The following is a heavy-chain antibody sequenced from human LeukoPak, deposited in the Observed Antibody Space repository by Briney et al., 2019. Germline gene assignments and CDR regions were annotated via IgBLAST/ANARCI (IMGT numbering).Heavy chain of an antibody. J-gene: IGHJ4*02. CDR3: ARDTPGGYDSSGYYSPDFDY. CDR2: ISASNGNT. D-gene: IGHD3-22*01. V-gene: IGHV1-18*01. Sequence: ASVKVSCKASGYTFTSYGISWVRQAPGQGLEWIGWISASNGNTNYAQKLQGRVTMTTDTSTSTAYMELRSLRSDDTAVYYCARDTPGGYDSSGYYSPDFDYWGQGTLVSVSS. CDR1: GYTFTSYG.